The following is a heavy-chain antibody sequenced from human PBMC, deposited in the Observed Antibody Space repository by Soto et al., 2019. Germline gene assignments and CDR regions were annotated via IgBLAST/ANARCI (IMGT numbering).Heavy chain of an antibody. CDR2: IYYSGST. CDR3: ARSHTGNYDFWSGYGPSFDY. D-gene: IGHD3-3*01. CDR1: GGSISSYY. Sequence: SETLSLTCTVSGGSISSYYWSWIRQPPGKGLEWIGYIYYSGSTNYNPSLKSRVTISVDTSKNQFSLKLSSVTAADTAVYYCARSHTGNYDFWSGYGPSFDYWGQGTLVTVSS. J-gene: IGHJ4*02. V-gene: IGHV4-59*01.